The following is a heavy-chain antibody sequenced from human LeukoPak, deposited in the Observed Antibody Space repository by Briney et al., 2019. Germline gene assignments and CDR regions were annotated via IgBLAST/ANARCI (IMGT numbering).Heavy chain of an antibody. V-gene: IGHV1-2*02. J-gene: IGHJ5*02. CDR3: ARESACGTTNCLAPADWLDP. CDR1: GYTFTGYY. Sequence: GASVKVSCKASGYTFTGYYMYWLRQAPGQGLEWMGWISPNSGDTDIAQKFQGRVTMTRDTSIATSYMEVDSLTSDDTAVYYCARESACGTTNCLAPADWLDPWGQGTLVIVSS. CDR2: ISPNSGDT. D-gene: IGHD2-2*01.